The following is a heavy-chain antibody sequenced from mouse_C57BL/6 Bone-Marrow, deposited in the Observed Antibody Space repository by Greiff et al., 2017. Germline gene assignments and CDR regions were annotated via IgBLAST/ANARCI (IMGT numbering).Heavy chain of an antibody. D-gene: IGHD3-2*01. J-gene: IGHJ3*01. CDR1: GYSFTGYY. Sequence: EVQLQQSGPELVKPGASVKISCKASGYSFTGYYMNWVKQSPEKSLEWIGEINPSTGGTTYNQKFKAKATLTVDKSSSTAYMQLKSLTSEDSAVYYCAREGRQPAFGFAYWGQGTLVTVSA. CDR3: AREGRQPAFGFAY. V-gene: IGHV1-42*01. CDR2: INPSTGGT.